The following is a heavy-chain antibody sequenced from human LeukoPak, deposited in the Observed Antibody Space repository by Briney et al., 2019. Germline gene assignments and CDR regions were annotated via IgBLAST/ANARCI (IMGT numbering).Heavy chain of an antibody. Sequence: SETLSLTCAVYGGPFSGYYWSWIRQPPGKGLEWIGEINHSGSTNYNPSLKSRVTISVDTSKNQFSLKLSSVTAADTAVYYCARWKQGTYYYGSGSYYKPDEPEGSCFDYWGQGTLVTVSS. V-gene: IGHV4-34*01. CDR2: INHSGST. CDR3: ARWKQGTYYYGSGSYYKPDEPEGSCFDY. J-gene: IGHJ4*02. CDR1: GGPFSGYY. D-gene: IGHD3-10*01.